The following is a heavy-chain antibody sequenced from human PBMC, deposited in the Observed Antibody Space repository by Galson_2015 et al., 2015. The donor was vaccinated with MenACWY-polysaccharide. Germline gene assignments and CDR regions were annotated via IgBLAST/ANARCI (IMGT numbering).Heavy chain of an antibody. Sequence: SETLSLTCDVSGGSIRSDYWWNWVRQPPGKGLEWIGEVYHSGTANYNPSLKSRVTISVDTSKNQFSLKLSSVTAADTAVYYCASRLAQVGIAGYGYGMDVWGQGTTVTVSS. CDR3: ASRLAQVGIAGYGYGMDV. D-gene: IGHD2-15*01. CDR2: VYHSGTA. CDR1: GGSIRSDYW. J-gene: IGHJ6*02. V-gene: IGHV4-4*02.